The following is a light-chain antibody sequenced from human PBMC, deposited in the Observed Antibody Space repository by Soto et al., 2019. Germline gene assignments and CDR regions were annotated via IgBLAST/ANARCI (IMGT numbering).Light chain of an antibody. Sequence: QSVLTQPRSVSGSPGQSVTISCTGTSNDVGGYNYVSWYQQHPGKAPKLMMYDVSKRPSGVPDRFSGSKAGNTASLTISGLQAEDEADYYCCSSAPSDTYVFGTGTKLTVL. CDR1: SNDVGGYNY. CDR3: CSSAPSDTYV. V-gene: IGLV2-11*01. CDR2: DVS. J-gene: IGLJ1*01.